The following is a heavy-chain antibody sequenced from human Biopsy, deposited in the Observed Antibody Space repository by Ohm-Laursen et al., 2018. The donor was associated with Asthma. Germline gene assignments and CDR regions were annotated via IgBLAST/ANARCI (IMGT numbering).Heavy chain of an antibody. Sequence: SETLSLTCVVYGGSFSNYYWTWIRQPPGKGLEWIGQIYHLGNANYNPSLKSRVTMSVDKSKNQFSLKLTSVTAADTAVYYCARGVDRVTGLLDHFDSWGQGTLVTVSS. CDR1: GGSFSNYY. J-gene: IGHJ4*02. CDR2: IYHLGNA. D-gene: IGHD2-21*02. V-gene: IGHV4-34*01. CDR3: ARGVDRVTGLLDHFDS.